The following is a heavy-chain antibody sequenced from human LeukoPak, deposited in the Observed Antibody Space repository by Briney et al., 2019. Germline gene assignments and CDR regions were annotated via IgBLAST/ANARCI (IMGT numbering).Heavy chain of an antibody. CDR2: IYYSGST. J-gene: IGHJ4*02. D-gene: IGHD6-19*01. Sequence: SETLSLTCTVSGGSISSSSYYWGWIRQPPGKGLEWIGSIYYSGSTYYNPSLKSRVTISVDTSKNQFSLKLSSVTAADTAVYYCARVGAQWLVLLYYFDYWGQGTLVTVSS. CDR3: ARVGAQWLVLLYYFDY. V-gene: IGHV4-39*07. CDR1: GGSISSSSYY.